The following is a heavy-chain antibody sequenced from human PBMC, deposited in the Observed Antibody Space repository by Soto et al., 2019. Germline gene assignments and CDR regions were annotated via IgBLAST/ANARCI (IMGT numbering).Heavy chain of an antibody. V-gene: IGHV3-11*05. CDR2: ISSSSSYT. J-gene: IGHJ4*02. D-gene: IGHD5-12*01. CDR1: GFTFSDYY. CDR3: ARGDGGYESPFDY. Sequence: QVQLVESGGGLVKPGGSLRLSCAASGFTFSDYYMSWIRQAPGKGLEWVSYISSSSSYTNYADSVKGRFTISRDNDKNSLYLQMNSLRAEDQAVYYCARGDGGYESPFDYWGQGTLVTVSS.